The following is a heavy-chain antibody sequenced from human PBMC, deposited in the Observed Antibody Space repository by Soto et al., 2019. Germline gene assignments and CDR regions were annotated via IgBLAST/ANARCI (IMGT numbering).Heavy chain of an antibody. CDR3: AREKVWDYGDYRPDYYYGMDV. CDR2: IYYSGST. V-gene: IGHV4-31*03. D-gene: IGHD4-17*01. J-gene: IGHJ6*02. CDR1: GGSISSGGYY. Sequence: SETLSLTCTVSGGSISSGGYYWSRIRQHPGKGLEWIGYIYYSGSTYYNPSLKSRVTISVDTSKNQFSLKLSSVTAADTAVYYCAREKVWDYGDYRPDYYYGMDVWGQGTTVTVSS.